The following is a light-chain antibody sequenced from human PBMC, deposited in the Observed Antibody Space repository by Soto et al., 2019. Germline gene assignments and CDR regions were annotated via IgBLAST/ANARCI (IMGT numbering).Light chain of an antibody. CDR2: GAS. CDR3: XXYGSXAXIX. CDR1: QSVSSSY. Sequence: EKVVKQSPCTLSLSQGERATLSCRASQSVSSSYLAWYQQKPGQAPRLLIYGASIRATGIPDRFSGSGSETDFTLTISRLEPEDFALYYCXXYGSXAXIXXXQXTRLEIK. J-gene: IGKJ5*01. V-gene: IGKV3-20*01.